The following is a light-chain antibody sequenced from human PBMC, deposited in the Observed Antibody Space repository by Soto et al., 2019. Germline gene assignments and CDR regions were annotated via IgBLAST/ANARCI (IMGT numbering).Light chain of an antibody. Sequence: EIVMTQSPATLSVSPGERATLSCRASQSVSSNLAWYQQKPGQAPRLLIYGASTRATGIPARFNGSGSGTEFTLTISSLQSEDCAVYYCQQYNTFGGGTKVEIK. CDR2: GAS. J-gene: IGKJ4*01. CDR3: QQYNT. V-gene: IGKV3-15*01. CDR1: QSVSSN.